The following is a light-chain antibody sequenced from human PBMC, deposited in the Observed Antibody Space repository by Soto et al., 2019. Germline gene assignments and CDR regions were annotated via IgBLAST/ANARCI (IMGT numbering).Light chain of an antibody. CDR3: EQYGGEPPGYV. J-gene: IGKJ2*01. V-gene: IGKV3-20*01. CDR2: DVT. Sequence: EIVLTQSPGTLSLSPGERATLSCRASQSVSASYLAWYQQKPGQSPRLLIYDVTNRAAGIPDRFSGSGSGTDLPLSIYRLEPEDIAVYCCEQYGGEPPGYVFGQGTKLEIK. CDR1: QSVSASY.